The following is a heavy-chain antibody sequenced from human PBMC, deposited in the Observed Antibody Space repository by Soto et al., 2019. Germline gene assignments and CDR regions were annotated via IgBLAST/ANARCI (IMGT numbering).Heavy chain of an antibody. J-gene: IGHJ6*02. CDR3: AKSNSQGECLPPNCSCNGMGV. V-gene: IGHV3-30*18. Sequence: PGGSLRLSCAASGFTFSSYGMHWVRQAPGKGLEWVAVISYDGSNKYYADSVKGRFTISRDNSKNTLYLQMNSLRAEDTAVYYCAKSNSQGECLPPNCSCNGMGVWDQATRITVAS. CDR2: ISYDGSNK. CDR1: GFTFSSYG. D-gene: IGHD3-16*01.